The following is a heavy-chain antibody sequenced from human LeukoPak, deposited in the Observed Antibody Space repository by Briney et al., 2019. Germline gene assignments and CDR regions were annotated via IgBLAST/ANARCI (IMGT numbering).Heavy chain of an antibody. CDR2: IYPGDSDT. CDR3: ARSPPPQNYDFWSGYRGAHFDY. Sequence: RGESLKISCKGSGYSFTSYWIGWVRQMPGKGLEWMGIIYPGDSDTRYSPSFQGQVTIPADKSISTAYLQWSSLKASDTAMYYCARSPPPQNYDFWSGYRGAHFDYWGQGTLVTVSS. CDR1: GYSFTSYW. V-gene: IGHV5-51*01. D-gene: IGHD3-3*01. J-gene: IGHJ4*02.